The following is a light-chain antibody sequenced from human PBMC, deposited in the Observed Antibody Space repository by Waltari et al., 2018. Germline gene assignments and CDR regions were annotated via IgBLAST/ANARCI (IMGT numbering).Light chain of an antibody. CDR3: SSYISSDTLEL. CDR1: SSDVGGYNY. V-gene: IGLV2-14*03. CDR2: DVS. Sequence: HSALTQPASVSGSPGQSITISCTGTSSDVGGYNYVSWYQQHPGKTPKLMIFDVSYRPPGISKRFSGSKSGNTASLTISGLQAEDEADYYCSSYISSDTLELFGGGTSLTVL. J-gene: IGLJ2*01.